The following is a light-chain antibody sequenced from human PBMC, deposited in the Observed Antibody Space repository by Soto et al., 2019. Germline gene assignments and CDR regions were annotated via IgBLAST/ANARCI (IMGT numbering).Light chain of an antibody. V-gene: IGKV3-15*01. CDR3: QQYNNWPI. CDR2: GAS. CDR1: QSVSSN. J-gene: IGKJ2*01. Sequence: EIVMTQSPATLSVSPGERATLSCRASQSVSSNLAWYQQKPGQAPRLLIYGASTRATGIPARFSGSGSGTEFPLTSSRLQSEDFAVYYCQQYNNWPIFGQGTKLEIK.